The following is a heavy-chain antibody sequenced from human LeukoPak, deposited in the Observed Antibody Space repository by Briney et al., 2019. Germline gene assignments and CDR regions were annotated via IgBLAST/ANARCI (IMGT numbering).Heavy chain of an antibody. CDR1: GFTFSGFW. D-gene: IGHD3-16*01. V-gene: IGHV3-7*04. CDR2: IKYDGSDK. CDR3: VRGGGSFDS. Sequence: GGSLRHSCAASGFTFSGFWRSWVRQAPTKGLEWVANIKYDGSDKHYVDSVKGRFTVSRDNANNSLYLQMNSLRAEDTAVYYCVRGGGSFDSWGQETLVTVSS. J-gene: IGHJ4*02.